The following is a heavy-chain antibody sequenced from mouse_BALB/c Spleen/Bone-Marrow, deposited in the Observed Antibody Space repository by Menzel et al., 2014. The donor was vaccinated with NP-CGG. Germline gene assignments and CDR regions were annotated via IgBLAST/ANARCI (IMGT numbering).Heavy chain of an antibody. CDR1: GYTFTKYF. J-gene: IGHJ1*01. D-gene: IGHD1-2*01. CDR3: TRSGYYGYGWYFDV. CDR2: INPSNDTP. V-gene: IGHV1S81*02. Sequence: QVQLQQSGAELVKPGASVKLSCRASGYTFTKYFVYWVKQRPGQGLEWIGEINPSNDTPNFNEKFKSKSTLSVDKSSSTAYMQLSRLTSEDSAVYYCTRSGYYGYGWYFDVWGAGTTVTVSS.